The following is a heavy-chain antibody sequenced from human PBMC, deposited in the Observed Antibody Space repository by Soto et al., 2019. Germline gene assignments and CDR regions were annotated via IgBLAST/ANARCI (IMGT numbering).Heavy chain of an antibody. J-gene: IGHJ4*02. CDR2: INPSDSYN. V-gene: IGHV5-10-1*01. Sequence: PGESLKISCQGSGYSFTSYWIGWVRPRPGKGLEWMGRINPSDSYNTYRPSFQGHVTSSTDNSFSTAYLQWSGLNASDTAMYYCARLGYWTGTSCYAFDSWGQGTLVTVSS. D-gene: IGHD2-2*01. CDR3: ARLGYWTGTSCYAFDS. CDR1: GYSFTSYW.